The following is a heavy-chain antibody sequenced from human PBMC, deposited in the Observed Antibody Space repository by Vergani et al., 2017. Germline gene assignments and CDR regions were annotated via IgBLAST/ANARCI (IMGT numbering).Heavy chain of an antibody. CDR3: ARHSTVEWLVKLGWIDP. CDR1: GYSISSGYY. Sequence: QVQLQESGPGLVKPSETLSLTCAVSGYSISSGYYWGWIRQHPGKGLEWIAIIYYSGSTYYNPSLKIRVTISVDTSKNQFSLQLSSVTAADTAVYFCARHSTVEWLVKLGWIDPWGQGILVTVSS. CDR2: IYYSGST. V-gene: IGHV4-38-2*01. D-gene: IGHD6-19*01. J-gene: IGHJ5*02.